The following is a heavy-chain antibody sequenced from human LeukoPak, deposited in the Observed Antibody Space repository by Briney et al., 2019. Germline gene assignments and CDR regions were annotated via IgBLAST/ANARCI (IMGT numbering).Heavy chain of an antibody. CDR3: ARNGDYRYYFDY. Sequence: GASVKVSCKASGGTFSSYAISWVRQAPGQGLEWMGGIIPIFGTANYAQKFQGRVTITADKSTSTAYMELSSLRSEDTAVYYCARNGDYRYYFDYWGQGTLVTVSS. CDR2: IIPIFGTA. J-gene: IGHJ4*02. D-gene: IGHD4-17*01. CDR1: GGTFSSYA. V-gene: IGHV1-69*06.